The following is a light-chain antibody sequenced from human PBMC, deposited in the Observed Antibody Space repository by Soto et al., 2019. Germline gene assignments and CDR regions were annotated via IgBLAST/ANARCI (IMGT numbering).Light chain of an antibody. V-gene: IGLV2-11*01. J-gene: IGLJ2*01. CDR3: CSYAAISVV. CDR2: DVS. Sequence: QSALTQPRSVSGSPGQSVTISCTGTSSDIGGYKYVSWYQHHPGKAPKLLIYDVSERPSGVPDRFSGSKSGNTASLTISGLQAEDDADYYCCSYAAISVVFGGGTKLTVL. CDR1: SSDIGGYKY.